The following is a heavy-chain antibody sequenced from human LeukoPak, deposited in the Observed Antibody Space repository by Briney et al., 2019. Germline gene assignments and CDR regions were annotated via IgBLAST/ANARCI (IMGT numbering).Heavy chain of an antibody. CDR3: ARGGSLYYGSGSYGY. Sequence: SETLSLTCSVSGGSVSNYCWSWIRQSPGKGLEWIGYIFYSGSTYYNPSLKSRVTISMDASKNQFSLKVTSVTTADTAVYYCARGGSLYYGSGSYGYWGQGTLVIVSS. D-gene: IGHD3-10*01. V-gene: IGHV4-59*02. J-gene: IGHJ4*02. CDR1: GGSVSNYC. CDR2: IFYSGST.